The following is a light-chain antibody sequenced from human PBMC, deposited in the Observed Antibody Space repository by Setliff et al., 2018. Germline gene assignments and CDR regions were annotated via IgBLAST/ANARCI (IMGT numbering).Light chain of an antibody. Sequence: QSALTQPPSVSGAPGQRVTISCTGSRFNIGAGYDVHWYQQLPGTAPKLLIYTNSQRPSGVPDRFSGSKSGTSGSLAISGLQSEDEADYYCAAWDDSLLGYVFGTGTKGTVL. CDR3: AAWDDSLLGYV. CDR1: RFNIGAGYD. CDR2: TNS. V-gene: IGLV1-40*01. J-gene: IGLJ1*01.